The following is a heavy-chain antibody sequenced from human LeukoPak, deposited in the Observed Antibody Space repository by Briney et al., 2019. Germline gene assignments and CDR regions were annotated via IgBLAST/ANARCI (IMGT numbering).Heavy chain of an antibody. CDR2: INPNGGNT. Sequence: ASVKVSCKASGYTFTSYYMHWVRQAPGQGLEWMGLINPNGGNTNYTQKFQGRVTMTWDTSTSTVYMELSSLRSEDTAVYYCARTSYLRSAFDIWGQGTMVTVSS. CDR3: ARTSYLRSAFDI. V-gene: IGHV1-46*03. J-gene: IGHJ3*02. CDR1: GYTFTSYY.